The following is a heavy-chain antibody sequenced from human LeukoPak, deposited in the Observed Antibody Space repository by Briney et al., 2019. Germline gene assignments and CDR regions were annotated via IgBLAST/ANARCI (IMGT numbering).Heavy chain of an antibody. V-gene: IGHV5-51*01. Sequence: GESLNISCKGSGYSFTSYWIGWVRQMPGKGLEWMGIIYPGDSDTRYSPSFQGQVTISADKSISTAYLQWSSLKASDTAMYYCARPVVGAYQHDAFDIWGQGTMVTVSS. D-gene: IGHD1-26*01. CDR3: ARPVVGAYQHDAFDI. J-gene: IGHJ3*02. CDR1: GYSFTSYW. CDR2: IYPGDSDT.